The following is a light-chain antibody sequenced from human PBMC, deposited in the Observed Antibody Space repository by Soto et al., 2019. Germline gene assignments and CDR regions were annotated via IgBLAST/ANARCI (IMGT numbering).Light chain of an antibody. J-gene: IGKJ5*01. Sequence: EIVLTQSPATLSVSPGEGATLSCRASQSVGSLLAWYQQKPGQAPRLLIYRTSYRATGVSGSFSGSVSGTEFTLTITSLQSEDFAVYYCQQYNEWPITFGQGTRLEIK. CDR3: QQYNEWPIT. CDR1: QSVGSL. CDR2: RTS. V-gene: IGKV3-15*01.